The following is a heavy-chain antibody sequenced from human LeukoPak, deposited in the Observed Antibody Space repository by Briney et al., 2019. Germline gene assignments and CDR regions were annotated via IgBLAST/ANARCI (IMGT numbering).Heavy chain of an antibody. CDR3: ARRYDDARLHY. Sequence: PSATLSLTCTVAGGSVSSDYWGWIRQRPGRGLGWGGCVYYSGGTNYNPSLTSRVTISVDTSKHQFPLKLSSVTAADTAVYYCARRYDDARLHYWAQGPLVSVPS. CDR1: GGSVSSDY. J-gene: IGHJ4*02. D-gene: IGHD3-3*01. V-gene: IGHV4-59*02. CDR2: VYYSGGT.